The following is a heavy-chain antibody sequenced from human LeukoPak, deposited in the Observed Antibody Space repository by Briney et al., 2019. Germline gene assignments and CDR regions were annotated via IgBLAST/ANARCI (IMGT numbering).Heavy chain of an antibody. CDR2: ISSDGNNQ. D-gene: IGHD3-16*01. J-gene: IGHJ4*02. Sequence: PGGSLRLSCAASGFTFSSYWMSWVRQAPGKGLEWVAVISSDGNNQYYADSVKGRFTISKDNSKSTLYLQMNSLRAEDTAVYYCAKDWGEYFDYVWGSFTSFDSWGQGTLVTVSS. CDR3: AKDWGEYFDYVWGSFTSFDS. V-gene: IGHV3-30*18. CDR1: GFTFSSYW.